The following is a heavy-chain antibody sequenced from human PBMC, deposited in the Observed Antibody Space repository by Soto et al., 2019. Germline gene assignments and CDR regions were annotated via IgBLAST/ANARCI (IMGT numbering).Heavy chain of an antibody. Sequence: PSETLSLTCTVSGGSISSSSYYWGWIRQPPGKGLEWIGSIYYSGSTYYNPSLKSRVTISVDASKNQFSLKLSSVTAADTAVYYCARQVRVVRGVSLVDYWGQGTLVTVSS. D-gene: IGHD3-10*01. CDR2: IYYSGST. V-gene: IGHV4-39*01. CDR3: ARQVRVVRGVSLVDY. J-gene: IGHJ4*02. CDR1: GGSISSSSYY.